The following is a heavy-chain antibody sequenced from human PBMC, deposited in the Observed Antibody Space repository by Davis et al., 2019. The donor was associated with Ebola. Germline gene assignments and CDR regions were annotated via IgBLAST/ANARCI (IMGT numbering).Heavy chain of an antibody. Sequence: AASVKVSCKASGGTFSSYTIDWVRQAPGQGLEWMGWMNPNSGNTGYAQKFQGRVTMTRNTSISTAYMELSSLRSEDTAVYYCARGNVDTAMVKLYYYYGMDVWGKGTTVTVSS. CDR3: ARGNVDTAMVKLYYYYGMDV. J-gene: IGHJ6*04. CDR1: GGTFSSYT. D-gene: IGHD5-18*01. V-gene: IGHV1-8*02. CDR2: MNPNSGNT.